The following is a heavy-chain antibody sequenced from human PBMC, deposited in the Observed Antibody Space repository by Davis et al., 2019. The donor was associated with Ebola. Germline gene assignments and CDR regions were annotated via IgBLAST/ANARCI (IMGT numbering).Heavy chain of an antibody. CDR3: AREGVIAPLNMDV. D-gene: IGHD3-22*01. V-gene: IGHV1-18*01. CDR1: GYPFISYG. J-gene: IGHJ6*02. CDR2: ISPFSGNT. Sequence: AASVKVSCKTSGYPFISYGISWVRQAPGQGLEWMGWISPFSGNTNYAQKLQGRVTMTTDTSTSTAYMELRSLRSDDTAVYYCAREGVIAPLNMDVWGQGTPVTVSS.